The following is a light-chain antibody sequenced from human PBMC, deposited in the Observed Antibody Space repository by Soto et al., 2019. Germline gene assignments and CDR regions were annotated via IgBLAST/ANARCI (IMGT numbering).Light chain of an antibody. CDR2: RAS. CDR3: QQYATFPRT. CDR1: QSIIRW. J-gene: IGKJ1*01. Sequence: DIQMTQSPSTLSASVGDRITITCRASQSIIRWLAWYQQKPGKAPKLLMYRASTLESGVPSRFSGSGSGTEFTLTISSLQPDDFATYHCQQYATFPRTFXQGTKADIK. V-gene: IGKV1-5*03.